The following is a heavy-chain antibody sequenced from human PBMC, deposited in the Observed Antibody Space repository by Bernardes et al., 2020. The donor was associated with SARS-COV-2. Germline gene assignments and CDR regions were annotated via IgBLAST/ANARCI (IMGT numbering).Heavy chain of an antibody. Sequence: GGSLRLSCAASGFTFSSYAINWVRQAPGKGLEWVSLISGRGSSTSYADSVKGRSTVSRDSSKNTVYLQMNSLRAEDTAVYFCAKQYNFGGSDDAFDIWGQGTMVTVS. V-gene: IGHV3-23*01. CDR3: AKQYNFGGSDDAFDI. CDR2: ISGRGSST. D-gene: IGHD2-15*01. CDR1: GFTFSSYA. J-gene: IGHJ3*02.